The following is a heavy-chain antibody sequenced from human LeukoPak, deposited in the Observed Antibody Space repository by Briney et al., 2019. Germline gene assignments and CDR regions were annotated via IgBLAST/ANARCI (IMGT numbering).Heavy chain of an antibody. CDR1: GFTFSSYE. CDR2: ISSSGSTI. CDR3: ARDGHISQYYYGSGSYLY. D-gene: IGHD3-10*01. V-gene: IGHV3-48*03. Sequence: PGGSLRLSCAASGFTFSSYEMNWVRQAPGKGLEWVSYISSSGSTIYYADSVKGRFTISRDNAKNSLYLQMNSLRAEDTAVYYCARDGHISQYYYGSGSYLYWGQGTLATVSS. J-gene: IGHJ4*02.